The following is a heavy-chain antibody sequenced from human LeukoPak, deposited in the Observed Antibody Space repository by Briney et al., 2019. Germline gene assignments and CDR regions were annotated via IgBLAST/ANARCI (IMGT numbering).Heavy chain of an antibody. Sequence: GGSLRLSCVTYGLAFDTFWMHWVRQAPGKGLMWVARININGTFSTYADSVQGRFTVFRDNAKKTLYLQMNSLRVEDTATYFCGQVGYWGQGTLVTVAS. J-gene: IGHJ4*02. CDR1: GLAFDTFW. CDR2: ININGTFS. CDR3: GQVGY. D-gene: IGHD1-26*01. V-gene: IGHV3-74*03.